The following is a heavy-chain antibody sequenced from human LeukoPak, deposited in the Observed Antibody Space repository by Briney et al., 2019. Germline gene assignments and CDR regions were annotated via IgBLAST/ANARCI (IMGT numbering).Heavy chain of an antibody. J-gene: IGHJ4*02. CDR3: ARDRRLQLWSPAGFDY. V-gene: IGHV3-21*01. CDR2: ISSSGVYI. Sequence: GGSLRLSCAASGFTFNMYTMNWVRQAPGKGLEWVSSISSSGVYIYYAGSLKGRFTISRDNAKNSLYLQMNSLRADDTAVYYCARDRRLQLWSPAGFDYWGQGTLVTASS. CDR1: GFTFNMYT. D-gene: IGHD5-18*01.